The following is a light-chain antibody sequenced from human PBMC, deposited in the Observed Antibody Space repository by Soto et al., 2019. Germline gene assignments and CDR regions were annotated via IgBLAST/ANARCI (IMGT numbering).Light chain of an antibody. Sequence: EIVLTQSPGTLSLSPGDRATLSCRASQSVGSNYLGWYQQKPGQTPRLLIYGTSNRATGIPDRFSGSGSGTDFTLTISILEPEDFAVYYCQQYSNSPPWTFGQGTKVDIK. CDR1: QSVGSNY. V-gene: IGKV3-20*01. CDR3: QQYSNSPPWT. CDR2: GTS. J-gene: IGKJ1*01.